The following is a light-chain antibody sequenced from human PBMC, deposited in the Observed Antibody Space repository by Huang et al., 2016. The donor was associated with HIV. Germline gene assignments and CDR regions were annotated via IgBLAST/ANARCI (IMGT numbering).Light chain of an antibody. CDR1: QDISTS. CDR2: AAS. J-gene: IGKJ5*01. CDR3: QQLHDYPVT. Sequence: AVQLTPFPSSLSACVGDRVGITCRASQDISTSLAWYHQKPGMAPKRRISAASNLQSGVSTRVSGDSAGAYFTLFITNVQPEDVATYYCQQLHDYPVTFGRGTRLDIK. V-gene: IGKV1D-13*01.